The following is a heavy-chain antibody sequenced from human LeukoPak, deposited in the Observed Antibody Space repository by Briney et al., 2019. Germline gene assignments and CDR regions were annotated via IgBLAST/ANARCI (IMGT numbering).Heavy chain of an antibody. D-gene: IGHD3-22*01. Sequence: GASVKVSCKASGYTFTSYAMHWVRQAPGQRLEWMGWINPNSGGTNYAQKFQGRVTMTRDTSISTAYMELSRLRSDDTAVYYCARDPFYYYDSSGYPDDYWGQGTLVTVSS. V-gene: IGHV1-2*02. CDR3: ARDPFYYYDSSGYPDDY. J-gene: IGHJ4*02. CDR2: INPNSGGT. CDR1: GYTFTSYA.